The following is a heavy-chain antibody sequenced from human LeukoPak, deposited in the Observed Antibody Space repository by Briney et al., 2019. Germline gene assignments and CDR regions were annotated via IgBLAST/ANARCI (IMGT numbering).Heavy chain of an antibody. Sequence: GGSLRLSCAASGFIFSSYWMHWVRQTPGKGLEWVSVIYSDGTTYYEDSVKGRFTISRDNSKNTLSLQMNSLRAEDTAIYYCAREKGRGVISPYFDCWGQGTLVTVSS. D-gene: IGHD3-10*01. V-gene: IGHV3-53*01. CDR3: AREKGRGVISPYFDC. CDR1: GFIFSSYW. J-gene: IGHJ4*02. CDR2: IYSDGTT.